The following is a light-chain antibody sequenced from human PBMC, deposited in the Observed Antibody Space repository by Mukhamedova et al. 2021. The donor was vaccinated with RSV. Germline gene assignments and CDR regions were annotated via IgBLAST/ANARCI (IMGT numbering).Light chain of an antibody. V-gene: IGKV3-15*01. CDR1: QSVGNN. CDR2: GVS. J-gene: IGKJ4*01. CDR3: QQYNNWPPLIT. Sequence: RATLSCRASQSVGNNLAWYQQKPGQAPRLLIYGVSTRATGIPARFSGSGTGTDFTLTISNLQSEDCAVYYCQQYNNWPPLITFGGG.